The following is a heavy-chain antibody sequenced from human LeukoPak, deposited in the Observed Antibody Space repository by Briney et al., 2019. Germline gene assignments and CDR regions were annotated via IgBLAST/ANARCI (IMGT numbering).Heavy chain of an antibody. V-gene: IGHV3-30-3*01. D-gene: IGHD5-24*01. J-gene: IGHJ4*02. CDR3: ARGAAGLQLDY. CDR2: ISYDGSNK. CDR1: GFTLSSYA. Sequence: GRSLRLSCAASGFTLSSYAMHWVRQAPGNGLEWVAVISYDGSNKYYADSVKGRFTISRDNSKNTLYLQMNSLRAEDTAVYYCARGAAGLQLDYWGQGTLVTVSS.